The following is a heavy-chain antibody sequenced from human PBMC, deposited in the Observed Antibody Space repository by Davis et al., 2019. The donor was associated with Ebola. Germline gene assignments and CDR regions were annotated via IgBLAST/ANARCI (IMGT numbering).Heavy chain of an antibody. V-gene: IGHV3-30*18. CDR3: AKLRDVWLNVYNMDV. Sequence: GESLKISCAASGFTFSSHGMHWVRQAPGKGLEWVAVVSPEGRDQYYADSVKGRFIVSRDNSKNTLYLQMNSLRADDTAVYYCAKLRDVWLNVYNMDVWGQGTLVTVSS. CDR1: GFTFSSHG. J-gene: IGHJ6*02. CDR2: VSPEGRDQ. D-gene: IGHD1-1*01.